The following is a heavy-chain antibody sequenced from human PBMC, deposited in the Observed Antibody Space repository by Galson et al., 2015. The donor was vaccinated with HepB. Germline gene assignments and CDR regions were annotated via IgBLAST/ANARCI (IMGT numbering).Heavy chain of an antibody. J-gene: IGHJ3*01. CDR3: VRDWTYDFWSGYFGAFDL. D-gene: IGHD3-3*01. CDR2: ISGNGHDT. CDR1: GFTFTNHA. Sequence: SLRLSCAASGFTFTNHAIRWVRQAPGKGLKYVSVISGNGHDTYYAESVKGRFSVSSDNSRNWLFLQMSSLRPEDTAVYYCVRDWTYDFWSGYFGAFDLWGQGTLVTVSS. V-gene: IGHV3-64D*09.